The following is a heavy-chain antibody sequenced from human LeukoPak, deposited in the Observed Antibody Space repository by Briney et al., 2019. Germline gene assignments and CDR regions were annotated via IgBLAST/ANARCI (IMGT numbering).Heavy chain of an antibody. CDR3: ARTTTVTTNYYYGMDV. CDR1: GGSFSGYY. CDR2: INHSGST. V-gene: IGHV4-34*01. Sequence: PSETLSLTCAVYGGSFSGYYWSWIRQPPGKGLEWIGEINHSGSTNYNPSLKSRVTISVDTSKNQFSLKLSSVTAADTAVYYCARTTTVTTNYYYGMDVWGKGTTVTVSS. J-gene: IGHJ6*04. D-gene: IGHD4-17*01.